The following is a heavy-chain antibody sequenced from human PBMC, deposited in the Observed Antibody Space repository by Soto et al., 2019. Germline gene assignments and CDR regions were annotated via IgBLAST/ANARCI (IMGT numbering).Heavy chain of an antibody. D-gene: IGHD1-26*01. V-gene: IGHV1-8*01. CDR1: GYTFTSYY. J-gene: IGHJ3*02. CDR2: MNPNSGNT. CDR3: ASGGATERRDAFDI. Sequence: GASVKVSCKASGYTFTSYYINWVLQATGQGLEWMGWMNPNSGNTGYAQKFQGRVTMTRNTSISTAYMELSSLRSEDTAVYYCASGGATERRDAFDIWGQGTMVTVSS.